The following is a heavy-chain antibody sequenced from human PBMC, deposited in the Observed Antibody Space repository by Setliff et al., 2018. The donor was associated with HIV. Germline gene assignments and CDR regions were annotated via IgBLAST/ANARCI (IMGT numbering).Heavy chain of an antibody. CDR1: GYTFKSYD. V-gene: IGHV1-3*01. Sequence: GASVKVSCKTSGYTFKSYDINWVRQAPGQRPEWMARINAGNGNREYSPKFQGRVTITADTSASTMYMELSNLRSDDTAVYYCARDYRTTDILSSGYMDVWGKGTTVTVS. CDR3: ARDYRTTDILSSGYMDV. CDR2: INAGNGNR. D-gene: IGHD3-9*01. J-gene: IGHJ6*03.